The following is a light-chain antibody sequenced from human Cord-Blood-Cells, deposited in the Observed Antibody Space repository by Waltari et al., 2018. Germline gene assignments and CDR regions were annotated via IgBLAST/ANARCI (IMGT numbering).Light chain of an antibody. Sequence: QSALTQPASVSGSPGQSITISCTGTRRYVGSENLVSWYQQHPRNAPKLMIYEGGKRPWGVANRSASSKAGTTASLISTGLQAEDEAYYYCCSYRGSSTLVFGGGTKLTVL. J-gene: IGLJ2*01. CDR1: RRYVGSENL. CDR3: CSYRGSSTLV. CDR2: EGG. V-gene: IGLV2-23*01.